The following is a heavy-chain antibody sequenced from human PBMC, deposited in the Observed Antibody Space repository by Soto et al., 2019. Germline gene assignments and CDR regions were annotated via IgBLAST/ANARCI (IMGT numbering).Heavy chain of an antibody. Sequence: EVQLVESGGDLVQPGGSLRLSCVASGFTFSPYWMSWVRQAPGRGLQWVATINNDGSEKYYADSVKGRFTISRDNARDSLYLQLTSLRAEDTAIYYCERGSNQDYWGQGTLVAVSS. D-gene: IGHD2-8*01. CDR2: INNDGSEK. J-gene: IGHJ4*02. V-gene: IGHV3-7*03. CDR1: GFTFSPYW. CDR3: ERGSNQDY.